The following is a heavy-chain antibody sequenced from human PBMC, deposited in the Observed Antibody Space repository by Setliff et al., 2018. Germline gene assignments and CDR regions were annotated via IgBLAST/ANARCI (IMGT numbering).Heavy chain of an antibody. CDR3: ARGSYYDSSGYSPDFFDY. J-gene: IGHJ4*02. CDR1: NGSISSGNYF. CDR2: IFYTGST. D-gene: IGHD3-22*01. Sequence: SETLSLTCTVSNGSISSGNYFWGWIRQPPGKGLEWMGSIFYTGSTYYSPSLKSRVTMSIDTSKNQFSLRLSSLTAADTAVYYCARGSYYDSSGYSPDFFDYWGQGTLVTVSS. V-gene: IGHV4-39*01.